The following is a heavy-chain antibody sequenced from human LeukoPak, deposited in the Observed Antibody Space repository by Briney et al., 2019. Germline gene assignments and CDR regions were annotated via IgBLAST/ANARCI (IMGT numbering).Heavy chain of an antibody. V-gene: IGHV4-30-4*08. Sequence: PSQTLSLTCTVSAASISRGDYYWSWIRQHPRKCLEWSGSIYYGGSTYYNPSLKSRVTISVDTSKNQFSLKLSSVTAADTAVYYCLSYCSSTSCPQGFYYYYMDVWGKGTTVTVSS. CDR1: AASISRGDYY. CDR2: IYYGGST. J-gene: IGHJ6*03. D-gene: IGHD2-2*01. CDR3: LSYCSSTSCPQGFYYYYMDV.